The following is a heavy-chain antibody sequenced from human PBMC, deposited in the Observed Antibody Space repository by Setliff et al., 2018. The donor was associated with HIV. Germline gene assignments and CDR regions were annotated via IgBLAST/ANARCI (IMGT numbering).Heavy chain of an antibody. CDR2: IRYDGSQK. Sequence: GESLKISCAASVFTFNNYGMNWVRQAPGKGLEWVAFIRYDGSQKYYVDSVKGRFTISRDNSKNTLYLQMNSLRSEDTAVYFCARDPAFGAFDIWGQGTMVTVSS. CDR1: VFTFNNYG. D-gene: IGHD3-10*01. V-gene: IGHV3-30*02. CDR3: ARDPAFGAFDI. J-gene: IGHJ3*02.